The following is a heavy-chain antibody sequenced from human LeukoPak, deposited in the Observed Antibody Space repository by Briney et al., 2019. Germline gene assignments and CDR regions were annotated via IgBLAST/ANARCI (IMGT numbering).Heavy chain of an antibody. Sequence: GGSLRLSCAASGFTFSSYGMHWVRQAPGKGLEWVAFIRYDGSNKYYADPVKGRFTISRDNSKNTLYLQMNSLRAEDTAVYYCAKDFRIVGATPGYWGQGTLVTVSS. V-gene: IGHV3-30*02. CDR2: IRYDGSNK. D-gene: IGHD1-26*01. CDR3: AKDFRIVGATPGY. J-gene: IGHJ4*02. CDR1: GFTFSSYG.